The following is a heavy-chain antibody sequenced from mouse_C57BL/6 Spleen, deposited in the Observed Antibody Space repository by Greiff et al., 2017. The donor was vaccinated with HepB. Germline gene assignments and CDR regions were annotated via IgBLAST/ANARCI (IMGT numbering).Heavy chain of an antibody. D-gene: IGHD1-1*01. J-gene: IGHJ4*01. Sequence: QVQLQQPGAELVKPGASVKMSCKASGYTFTSYWITWVKQRPGQGLEWIGDIYPGSGSTNYNEKFKSKATLTVDTSSSTAYMQLSSLTSEDSAVYYCARALYYDGRGYAMDYWGQGTSVTVSS. CDR1: GYTFTSYW. CDR3: ARALYYDGRGYAMDY. V-gene: IGHV1-55*01. CDR2: IYPGSGST.